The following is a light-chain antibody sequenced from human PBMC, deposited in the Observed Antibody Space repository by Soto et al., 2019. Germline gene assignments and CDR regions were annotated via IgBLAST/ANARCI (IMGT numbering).Light chain of an antibody. CDR1: SSNLGSHT. CDR3: ATRDDSLNGWV. Sequence: QSVLTQPPSASGTPGQRVTISCSGGSSNLGSHTVSWYQQLPGTAPKLLMYTNNQRPSGVPDRFSGSKSGTSASLAISGLQSEDEADYYCATRDDSLNGWVFGGGTKLTVL. CDR2: TNN. V-gene: IGLV1-44*01. J-gene: IGLJ3*02.